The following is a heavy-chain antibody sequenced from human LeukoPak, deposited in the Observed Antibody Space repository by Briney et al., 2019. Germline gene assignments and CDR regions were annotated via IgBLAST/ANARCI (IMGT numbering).Heavy chain of an antibody. V-gene: IGHV3-21*01. D-gene: IGHD1-14*01. Sequence: GGSLRLSCAASGFTFSSCGFNWVRQAPGKGLEWVSSIGPTGTDRYYADSVRGRFTISRDNAKNSMYLQMDSLRDEGTAVYYCATETIGRHYDYWGRGTLLTVSS. CDR2: IGPTGTDR. CDR3: ATETIGRHYDY. CDR1: GFTFSSCG. J-gene: IGHJ4*02.